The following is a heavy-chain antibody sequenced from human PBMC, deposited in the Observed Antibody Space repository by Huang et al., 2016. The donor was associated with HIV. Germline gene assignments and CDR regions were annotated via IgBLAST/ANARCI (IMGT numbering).Heavy chain of an antibody. Sequence: QVQLVESGGGVVQPGRSLRLSCAASGFAFSSFALHWVRQGPCKGLEWLAVISIDGSNKNYAPSVKGRFTISRDNSKGTLYLQMNSLRPEDTAVYSCARTGSYYYGSGSYHFGDYWGQGTLVTVSS. J-gene: IGHJ4*02. V-gene: IGHV3-30-3*01. CDR3: ARTGSYYYGSGSYHFGDY. CDR2: ISIDGSNK. CDR1: GFAFSSFA. D-gene: IGHD3-10*01.